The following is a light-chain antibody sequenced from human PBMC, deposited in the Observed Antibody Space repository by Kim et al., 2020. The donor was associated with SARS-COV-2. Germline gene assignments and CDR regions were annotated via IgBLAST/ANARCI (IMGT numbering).Light chain of an antibody. CDR1: NYGGKG. CDR2: YDG. V-gene: IGLV3-21*01. J-gene: IGLJ3*02. CDR3: QVWDSGSDWV. Sequence: SSNCGCDNYGGKGEPWYQQQPAQDPLLVIYYDGDRPSGIPERFSGCNSGNTATLIISRVEDGDEADYFCQVWDSGSDWVFGGGTQLTVL.